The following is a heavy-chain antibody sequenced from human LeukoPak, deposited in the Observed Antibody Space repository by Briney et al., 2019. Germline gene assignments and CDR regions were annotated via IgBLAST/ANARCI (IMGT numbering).Heavy chain of an antibody. V-gene: IGHV3-23*01. CDR2: ISGSGGST. CDR1: GLTFSSYA. CDR3: AKMDGYSYGLTDY. D-gene: IGHD5-18*01. Sequence: GGSLRLSCAASGLTFSSYAMSWVRQAPGKGLEWVSAISGSGGSTYYADSVKGRFTISRDNSKNTLYLQMNSLRAEDTAVYYCAKMDGYSYGLTDYWGQGTLVTVSS. J-gene: IGHJ4*02.